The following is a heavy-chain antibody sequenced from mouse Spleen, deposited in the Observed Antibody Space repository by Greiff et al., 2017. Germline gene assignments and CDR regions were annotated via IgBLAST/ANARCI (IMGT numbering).Heavy chain of an antibody. Sequence: EVHLVESGGGLVKPGGSLKLSCAASGFTFSDYGIHWVRQAPEKGLEWVAYISSGSSTIYYADTVKGRFTISRDNAKNTLFLQMTSLRSEDTAMYYCAREYYGSTLYYFEYWGQGTTLTVSS. J-gene: IGHJ2*01. CDR1: GFTFSDYG. CDR3: AREYYGSTLYYFEY. V-gene: IGHV5-17*01. D-gene: IGHD1-1*01. CDR2: ISSGSSTI.